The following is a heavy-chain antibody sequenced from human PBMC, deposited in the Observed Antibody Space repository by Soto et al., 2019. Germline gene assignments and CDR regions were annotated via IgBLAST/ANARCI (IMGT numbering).Heavy chain of an antibody. V-gene: IGHV1-2*02. J-gene: IGHJ6*02. CDR1: GYTFTGYY. CDR3: ARVTPGVAARRWCGMDV. D-gene: IGHD6-6*01. Sequence: GASVKVSCKASGYTFTGYYMHWVRQAPGQGLEWMGWINPNSGGTNYAQKFQGRVTMTRDTSISTAYMELSRLRSDDTAVYYCARVTPGVAARRWCGMDVWGQGTTVTVSS. CDR2: INPNSGGT.